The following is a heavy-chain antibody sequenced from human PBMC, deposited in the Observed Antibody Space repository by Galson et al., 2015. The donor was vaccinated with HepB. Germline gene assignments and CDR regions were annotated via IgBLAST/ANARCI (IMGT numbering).Heavy chain of an antibody. V-gene: IGHV3-64*01. CDR1: GFTFSSYA. CDR2: INTNGGST. CDR3: ARLYCSGGSCYFDY. Sequence: SLRLSCAAPGFTFSSYAMHWVRQAPGKGLAYVSAINTNGGSTNYASSVKGRFTISRDNSKSTLYLQMGSLRAEDMAVYYCARLYCSGGSCYFDYWGQGTLVTVSS. J-gene: IGHJ4*02. D-gene: IGHD2-15*01.